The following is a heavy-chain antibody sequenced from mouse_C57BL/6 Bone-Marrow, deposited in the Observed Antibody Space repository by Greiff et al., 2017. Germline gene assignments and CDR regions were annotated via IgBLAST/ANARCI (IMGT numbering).Heavy chain of an antibody. J-gene: IGHJ4*01. CDR2: IDPSDSYT. D-gene: IGHD4-1*01. CDR3: ARGLGRVDY. Sequence: QVQLQQPGAELVKPGASVKLSCKASGYTFTSYWMQWVKQRPGQGLEWIGEIDPSDSYTNYNQKFKGKATLTVDTSSSTAYMQLSSLTSEDSAVYYCARGLGRVDYWGQGTSVTVSS. CDR1: GYTFTSYW. V-gene: IGHV1-50*01.